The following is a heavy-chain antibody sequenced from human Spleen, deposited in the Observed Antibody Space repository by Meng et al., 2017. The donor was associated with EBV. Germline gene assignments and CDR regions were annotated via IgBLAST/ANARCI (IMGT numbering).Heavy chain of an antibody. CDR2: INHSGST. J-gene: IGHJ4*02. D-gene: IGHD3-9*01. Sequence: VHLRPVGQGMLKPSDTRALTCPCYGGSFSGYYWSWIRQPPGKGLEWIGEINHSGSTNYNPSLKSRVTISVDKSKNQFSLKLSSVTAADTAVYYCARDLTGYSADHYWGQGTLVTVSS. CDR3: ARDLTGYSADHY. CDR1: GGSFSGYY. V-gene: IGHV4-34*01.